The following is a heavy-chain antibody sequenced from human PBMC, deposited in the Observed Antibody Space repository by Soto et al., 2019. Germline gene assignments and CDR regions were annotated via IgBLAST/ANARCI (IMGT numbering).Heavy chain of an antibody. V-gene: IGHV1-18*01. CDR1: CYTFTSYG. D-gene: IGHD7-27*01. CDR3: ARASVTGLDAFDI. Sequence: ASVKVSCKASCYTFTSYGISWVRQAPGQGLEWMGWISAYNGNTNYAQKLQGRVTMTTDTSTSTAYMELRSLRSDDTAVYYCARASVTGLDAFDIWAKGQWSPSPQ. CDR2: ISAYNGNT. J-gene: IGHJ3*02.